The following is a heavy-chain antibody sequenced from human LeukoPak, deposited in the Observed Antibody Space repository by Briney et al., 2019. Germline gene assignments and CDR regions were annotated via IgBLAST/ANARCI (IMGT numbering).Heavy chain of an antibody. D-gene: IGHD6-6*01. Sequence: GESLKISCKGSGYSFTSYWIGWVRQMPGKGLEWMGIIYPGDADTRYSPSFKGQVTISADKSITTAYLQWSSLQASDTAMYYCVQSIPPDYWGQGTLVTVSS. CDR2: IYPGDADT. CDR3: VQSIPPDY. V-gene: IGHV5-51*01. J-gene: IGHJ4*02. CDR1: GYSFTSYW.